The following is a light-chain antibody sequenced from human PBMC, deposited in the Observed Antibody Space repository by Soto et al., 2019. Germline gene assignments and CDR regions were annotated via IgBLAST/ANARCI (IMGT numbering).Light chain of an antibody. J-gene: IGKJ5*01. CDR1: QTISSW. Sequence: DIQMTQSPSTLSGSVGDIVTITCRASQTISSWLAWYQQKPGKPPKLLIDDASNLATGVPSRFSGRGSGTDFTFTISSLQPEDVATYYCQQYDDLPINFGQGTRLEIK. V-gene: IGKV1-5*01. CDR3: QQYDDLPIN. CDR2: DAS.